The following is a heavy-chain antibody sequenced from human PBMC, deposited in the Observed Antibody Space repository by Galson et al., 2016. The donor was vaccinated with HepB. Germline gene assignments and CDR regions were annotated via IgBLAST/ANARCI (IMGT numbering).Heavy chain of an antibody. CDR3: AKEIYLWLVFPLDF. J-gene: IGHJ4*02. Sequence: SLRLSCAASGFTFSNYPMYWVRQAPGTGLQWVSTIAARSDGSYYEDSVGGRFTSARDKCTNTLCLQMNSLGFKDTPVYSRAKEIYLWLVFPLDFWGQGTLVTVSS. CDR1: GFTFSNYP. CDR2: IAARSDGS. D-gene: IGHD6-19*01. V-gene: IGHV3-23*01.